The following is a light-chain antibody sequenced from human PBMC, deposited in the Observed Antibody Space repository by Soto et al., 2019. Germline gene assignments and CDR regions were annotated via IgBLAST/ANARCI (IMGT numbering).Light chain of an antibody. V-gene: IGKV1-5*03. CDR3: QQYKTT. Sequence: DIHMTQSPSTLSASVGYRFTITCRASETINKWLAWYQQKPGKAPKLLIYKASTLESGVPSRFSGNGSGTEFTLTISRLQPDDVATYYCQQYKTTFGPGTKVDIK. CDR1: ETINKW. CDR2: KAS. J-gene: IGKJ3*01.